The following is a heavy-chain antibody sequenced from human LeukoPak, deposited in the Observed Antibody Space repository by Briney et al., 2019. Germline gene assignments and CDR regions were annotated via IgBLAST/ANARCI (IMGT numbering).Heavy chain of an antibody. CDR3: ARGSPVGGY. J-gene: IGHJ4*02. Sequence: SETLSLTCTVSGGSISNYYWSWIRQAPGKGLEWIGYIYYTGSTNYNPSLKSRITISLDTSKNQFSLKLISVTAADTAVYYCARGSPVGGYWGQGTLVTVSS. CDR1: GGSISNYY. V-gene: IGHV4-59*01. D-gene: IGHD3-10*01. CDR2: IYYTGST.